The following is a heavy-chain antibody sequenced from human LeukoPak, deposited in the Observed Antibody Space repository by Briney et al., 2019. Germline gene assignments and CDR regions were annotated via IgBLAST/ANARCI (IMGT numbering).Heavy chain of an antibody. J-gene: IGHJ5*02. CDR2: INSDGSST. Sequence: GGSLRLSCAASGFIFSSDWMHWVRQAPGKGLVWVSRINSDGSSTSYADSVKGRFTISRDNAKNTLYLQMNSLRAEDTAVYYCARDQCSGGSCYHFGFDPWGQGTLVTVSS. D-gene: IGHD2-15*01. V-gene: IGHV3-74*01. CDR3: ARDQCSGGSCYHFGFDP. CDR1: GFIFSSDW.